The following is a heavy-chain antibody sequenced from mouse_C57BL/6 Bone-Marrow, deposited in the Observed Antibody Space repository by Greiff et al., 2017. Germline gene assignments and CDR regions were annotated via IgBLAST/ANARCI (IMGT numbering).Heavy chain of an antibody. CDR1: GYAFSSSW. CDR3: ARSFYGSRFDY. D-gene: IGHD1-1*01. Sequence: VQLQQSGPELVKPGASVKISCKASGYAFSSSWMNWVKQRPGKGLEWIGRIYPGDGDTNYNGKFKGKATLTADKSSSTAYMQLSSLTSEDSAVYFCARSFYGSRFDYWGQGTTLTVSS. V-gene: IGHV1-82*01. J-gene: IGHJ2*01. CDR2: IYPGDGDT.